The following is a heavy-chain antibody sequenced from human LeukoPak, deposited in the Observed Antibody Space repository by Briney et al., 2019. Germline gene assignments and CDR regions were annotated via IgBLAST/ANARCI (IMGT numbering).Heavy chain of an antibody. J-gene: IGHJ4*02. Sequence: GASVKVSCKASGYTFTGYYMHWVRQAPGQGLEWMGWINPNSGGTNYAQKFQGRVTMTRDTSISTAYMELSRLRSDDTAVYYCARVGVKVVPAQGRSSLAYWGQGTLVTVSS. CDR1: GYTFTGYY. CDR2: INPNSGGT. V-gene: IGHV1-2*02. CDR3: ARVGVKVVPAQGRSSLAY. D-gene: IGHD2-2*01.